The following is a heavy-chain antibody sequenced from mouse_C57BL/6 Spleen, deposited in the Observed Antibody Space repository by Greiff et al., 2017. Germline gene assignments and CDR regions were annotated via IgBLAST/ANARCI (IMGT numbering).Heavy chain of an antibody. Sequence: QVQLKQPGAELVKPGASVKLSCKASGYTFTSYWMHWVKQRPGQGLEWIGMIHPNSGSTNYNEKFKSKATLTVDKSSSTAYMQLSSLTSEDSAVYYCARSGTTVVATAWFAYWGQGTLVTVSA. J-gene: IGHJ3*01. CDR3: ARSGTTVVATAWFAY. D-gene: IGHD1-1*01. V-gene: IGHV1-64*01. CDR1: GYTFTSYW. CDR2: IHPNSGST.